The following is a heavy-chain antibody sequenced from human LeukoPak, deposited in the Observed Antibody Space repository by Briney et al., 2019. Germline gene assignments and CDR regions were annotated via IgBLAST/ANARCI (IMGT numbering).Heavy chain of an antibody. J-gene: IGHJ2*01. CDR3: ARDDDYGDSYWYFDL. CDR1: GFTFSSHG. V-gene: IGHV3-33*01. Sequence: QSGGSLILSCAASGFTFSSHGMHWVRQAPGKGLEWEAVIWYDGSNKYYADSVKGRFTISRDNSKNTLYLQMNSLRGYNTPVYYPARDDDYGDSYWYFDLWGRGTLVTVSS. D-gene: IGHD4-17*01. CDR2: IWYDGSNK.